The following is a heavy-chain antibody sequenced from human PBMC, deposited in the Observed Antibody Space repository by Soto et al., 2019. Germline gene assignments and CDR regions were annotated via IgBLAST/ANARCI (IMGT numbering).Heavy chain of an antibody. V-gene: IGHV4-31*03. CDR1: GGSISSGGYY. J-gene: IGHJ4*02. Sequence: LSLPCTVSGGSISSGGYYWSWIRQHPGKGLEWIGYIYYSGSTYYNPSLKSRVTISVDTSKNQFSLKLSSVTAADTAVYYCARGFGRRAYFDYWGQGTLVTVSS. D-gene: IGHD1-26*01. CDR2: IYYSGST. CDR3: ARGFGRRAYFDY.